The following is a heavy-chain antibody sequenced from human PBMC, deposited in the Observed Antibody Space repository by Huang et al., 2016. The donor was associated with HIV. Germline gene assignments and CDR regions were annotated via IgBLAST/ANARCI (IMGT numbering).Heavy chain of an antibody. D-gene: IGHD2-15*01. CDR2: ISYDGRSQ. CDR3: AKESRWFSDFDH. J-gene: IGHJ4*02. Sequence: QVHLVESGGGVVQPGGSLILSCAASGFKLSGFGMHWVRQAPGKGLEWVAVISYDGRSQFYTDSVKGRFTISRDNSDNTLSLQMKGLRPDDTAVYYCAKESRWFSDFDHWGQGVLVSVSS. V-gene: IGHV3-30*18. CDR1: GFKLSGFG.